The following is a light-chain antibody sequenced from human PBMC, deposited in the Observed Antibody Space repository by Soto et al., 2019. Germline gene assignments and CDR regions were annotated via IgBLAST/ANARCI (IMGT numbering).Light chain of an antibody. CDR1: SSDVGTYEY. Sequence: QAVVTQPASVSGSPGQSITISCTGTSSDVGTYEYVCWYQHHPCKAPKLMIYDVSNRPSGVSDRFSGSKSGNTASLTISGLQAEDEADYYCSSYASNGDVLFGGGTKLTVL. CDR2: DVS. J-gene: IGLJ2*01. CDR3: SSYASNGDVL. V-gene: IGLV2-14*03.